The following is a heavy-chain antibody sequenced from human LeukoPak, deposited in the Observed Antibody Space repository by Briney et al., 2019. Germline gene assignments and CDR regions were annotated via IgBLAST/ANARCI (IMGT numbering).Heavy chain of an antibody. CDR1: GGSISSNNW. CDR3: ARARITMIVVVIRDAFDI. Sequence: SETLSLTCAVSGGSISSNNWWSWVRQPPGKGLEWIGEIYHSGSTNYNPSLKSRVTISVDKSKNQFSLKLSSVTAADTAVYYCARARITMIVVVIRDAFDIWGQGTMVTVSS. V-gene: IGHV4-4*02. D-gene: IGHD3-22*01. CDR2: IYHSGST. J-gene: IGHJ3*02.